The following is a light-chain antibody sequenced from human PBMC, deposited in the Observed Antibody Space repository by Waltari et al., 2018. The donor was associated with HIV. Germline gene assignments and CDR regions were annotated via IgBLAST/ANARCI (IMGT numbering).Light chain of an antibody. Sequence: DFVMTQSPDSLAVSLGERATINCKSSHSLLYNSDKKDYLAWYQQKPGQPPKLLILWASTRQSGVPDRFSGSGSGTDFTLTISSQQAEDVAVYFCQQYFDIPLTFGGGTKVDLK. CDR3: QQYFDIPLT. CDR1: HSLLYNSDKKDY. J-gene: IGKJ4*01. CDR2: WAS. V-gene: IGKV4-1*01.